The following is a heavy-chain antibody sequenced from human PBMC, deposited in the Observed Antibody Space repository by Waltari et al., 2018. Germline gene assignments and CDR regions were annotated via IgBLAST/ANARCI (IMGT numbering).Heavy chain of an antibody. J-gene: IGHJ4*02. Sequence: EVQLVESGGGLVKPGGSLRLSCAASGFTFSSYSMNWVRQAPGKGLEWVSSISSSSSYIVHADSVKGRFTTPKEHAKNPLFLQMNSLRAEDTAVYYFAGDRSSSSGGGYYFDYWGQGTLVTVSS. CDR3: AGDRSSSSGGGYYFDY. D-gene: IGHD6-6*01. CDR1: GFTFSSYS. CDR2: ISSSSSYI. V-gene: IGHV3-21*04.